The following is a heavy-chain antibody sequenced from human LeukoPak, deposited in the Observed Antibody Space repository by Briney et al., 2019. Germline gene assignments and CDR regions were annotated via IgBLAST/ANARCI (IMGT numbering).Heavy chain of an antibody. CDR2: IYGSGST. D-gene: IGHD4-17*01. CDR1: GGSIRSY. Sequence: TSETLSLTCTVSGGSIRSYWSWIRQPAGKGLEWIGRIYGSGSTDYNPSLKSRVTMSIDTSKNQFSLNLISVTAADTAVYYCARDHTVTAFDYWGQGTLVTVSS. V-gene: IGHV4-4*07. CDR3: ARDHTVTAFDY. J-gene: IGHJ4*02.